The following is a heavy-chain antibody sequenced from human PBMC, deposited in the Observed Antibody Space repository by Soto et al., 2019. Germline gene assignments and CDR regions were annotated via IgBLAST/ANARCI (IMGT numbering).Heavy chain of an antibody. CDR1: GGTFSSYA. CDR3: ARSHDSSGYYWRYYYGMDV. D-gene: IGHD3-22*01. J-gene: IGHJ6*02. CDR2: INPIGGST. V-gene: IGHV1-69*10. Sequence: EASVKVSCKASGGTFSSYAISWVRQAPGQGLEWMGGINPIGGSTNYAQKFQGRVTMTRDTSTSTVYMELSSLRSEDTAVYYCARSHDSSGYYWRYYYGMDVWGQGTTVTVSS.